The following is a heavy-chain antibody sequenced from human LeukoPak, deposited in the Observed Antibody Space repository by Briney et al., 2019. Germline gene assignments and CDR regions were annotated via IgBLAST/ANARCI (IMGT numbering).Heavy chain of an antibody. J-gene: IGHJ4*02. CDR1: GFTFSSYW. Sequence: PGGSLRLSCAASGFTFSSYWMSWVRQAPGKGLEWVANIKQDGSEKYYVDSVKGRCTIPMDNAKNSLYLQMNSLRAEDTAVYYCATGFPYSGYDFWGQGTLVTVSS. CDR3: ATGFPYSGYDF. V-gene: IGHV3-7*01. D-gene: IGHD5-12*01. CDR2: IKQDGSEK.